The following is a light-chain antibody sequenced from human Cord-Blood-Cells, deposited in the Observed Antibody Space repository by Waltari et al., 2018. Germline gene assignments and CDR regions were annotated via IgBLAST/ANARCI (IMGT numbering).Light chain of an antibody. CDR1: QGIRSY. Sequence: VICMTQSPSLLSAFTGDRVTISCRMSQGIRSYLAWYQQKPAKAPELLIYAASTLQSGVPSRFSGSGSGTDFTLTISCLQSEDFATYYCQQYYSFPYTLGQGTKLEIK. CDR2: AAS. V-gene: IGKV1D-8*03. CDR3: QQYYSFPYT. J-gene: IGKJ2*01.